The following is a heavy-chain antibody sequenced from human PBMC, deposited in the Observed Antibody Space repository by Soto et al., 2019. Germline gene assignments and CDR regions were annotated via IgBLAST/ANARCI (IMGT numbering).Heavy chain of an antibody. CDR3: ARGYVFGGGRAV. D-gene: IGHD3-16*01. V-gene: IGHV1-3*05. J-gene: IGHJ6*04. CDR2: INAGNGNT. CDR1: GYTFTSYA. Sequence: QVQLVQSGAEEKKPGASVKVSCKASGYTFTSYAMHWVRQAPGQRLEWMGWINAGNGNTKYSQKFQGRVTITRDTPASKAYMELSSRRSEDRAVYYCARGYVFGGGRAVGGKGATVPVPS.